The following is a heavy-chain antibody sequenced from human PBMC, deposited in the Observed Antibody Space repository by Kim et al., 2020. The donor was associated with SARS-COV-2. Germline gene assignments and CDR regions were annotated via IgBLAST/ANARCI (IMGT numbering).Heavy chain of an antibody. CDR3: ARSGAGTDYQYGLDV. CDR1: GYIFTSYY. CDR2: INPSGGST. Sequence: ASVKVSCKASGYIFTSYYMNWVRQAPGQGLEWMGIINPSGGSTTYAQKFQGRVTLTRDTSTRTVYMEITSLRSEDTAVFYCARSGAGTDYQYGLDVWGQGTTVTVSS. V-gene: IGHV1-46*01. J-gene: IGHJ6*02. D-gene: IGHD3-10*01.